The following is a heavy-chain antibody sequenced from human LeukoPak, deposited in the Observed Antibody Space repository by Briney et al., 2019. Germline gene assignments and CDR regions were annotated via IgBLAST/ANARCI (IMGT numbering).Heavy chain of an antibody. J-gene: IGHJ4*02. D-gene: IGHD4-23*01. V-gene: IGHV3-21*01. CDR1: GFTFSSYS. CDR2: ISSSSSYI. Sequence: PGGSLRLSCAASGFTFSSYSMNWVRQAPGKGLEWVSSISSSSSYIYYADSVKGRFTISRDNAKNSLYPQMNSLRAEDTAVYYCARESRLAGGFDYWGQGTLVTVSS. CDR3: ARESRLAGGFDY.